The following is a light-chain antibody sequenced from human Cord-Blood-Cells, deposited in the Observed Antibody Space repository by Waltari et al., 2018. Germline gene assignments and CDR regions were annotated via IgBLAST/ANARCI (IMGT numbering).Light chain of an antibody. V-gene: IGLV2-14*01. J-gene: IGLJ3*02. Sequence: QSALTQPASVSGSPGQSITISCTGTSSDVGGYNYVSWYQQPPGKAPKLMIYDVSKRPSGVSNRFSGSESGNTASLTISGLQAEDEADYYCSSYTSSSTLFGGGTKLTVL. CDR1: SSDVGGYNY. CDR3: SSYTSSSTL. CDR2: DVS.